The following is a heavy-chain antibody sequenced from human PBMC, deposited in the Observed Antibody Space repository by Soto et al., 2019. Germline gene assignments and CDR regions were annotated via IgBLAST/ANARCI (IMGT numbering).Heavy chain of an antibody. D-gene: IGHD6-13*01. Sequence: PSETLSLTCNVSGGSIYTYYWSWLRQSPGKGLEWIGYISDGGSTNYNPSLESRVTISVDTSKKQVSLKLRSVTAADTAVYYCARDGGSSSWYSPDYYYYYGMDVWGQGTTVTVSS. CDR1: GGSIYTYY. J-gene: IGHJ6*02. CDR3: ARDGGSSSWYSPDYYYYYGMDV. CDR2: ISDGGST. V-gene: IGHV4-59*01.